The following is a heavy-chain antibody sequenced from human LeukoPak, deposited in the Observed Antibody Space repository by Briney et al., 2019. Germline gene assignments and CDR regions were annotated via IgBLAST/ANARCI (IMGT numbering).Heavy chain of an antibody. CDR3: AKATGTLGN. Sequence: GGSLRLSCAASGFTFSSYTMSWVRQAPGKGLEWVSTISNSDNKPYYADSVKGRFTISRDNSKNTLHLQMNSLTAEDTAMYYCAKATGTLGNWGQGTLVTVSS. V-gene: IGHV3-23*01. J-gene: IGHJ4*02. D-gene: IGHD1-1*01. CDR1: GFTFSSYT. CDR2: ISNSDNKP.